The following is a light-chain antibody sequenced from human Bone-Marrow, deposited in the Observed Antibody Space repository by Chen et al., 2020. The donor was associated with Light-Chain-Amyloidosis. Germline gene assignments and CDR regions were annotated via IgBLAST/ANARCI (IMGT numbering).Light chain of an antibody. J-gene: IGLJ2*01. CDR3: QSADSSGTYEVI. CDR2: RDT. V-gene: IGLV3-25*03. CDR1: DLPTKY. Sequence: SYELTQPPSVSVSPGQTARITCSGDDLPTKYAYWYQQKPGPAPVLVIHRDTERPSGISERFSGSSSGTTATLTISGVQAEDEADYQCQSADSSGTYEVIFGGGTKLTVL.